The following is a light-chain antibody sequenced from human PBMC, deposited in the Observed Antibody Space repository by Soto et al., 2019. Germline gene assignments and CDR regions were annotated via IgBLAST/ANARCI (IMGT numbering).Light chain of an antibody. Sequence: VLTQPPSLSAAPGQKVTLSCSGSSSNIGGNSVSWYQQLPGTAPKLLIYDDNKRPSGIPDRFSGSKSGTSATLGITGFQTGDEADYYCGSWDSSLSAYVFGNGTKIT. V-gene: IGLV1-51*01. CDR2: DDN. CDR1: SSNIGGNS. CDR3: GSWDSSLSAYV. J-gene: IGLJ1*01.